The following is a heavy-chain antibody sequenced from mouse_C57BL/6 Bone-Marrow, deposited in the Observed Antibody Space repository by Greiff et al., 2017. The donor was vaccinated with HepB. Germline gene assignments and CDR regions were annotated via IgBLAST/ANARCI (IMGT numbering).Heavy chain of an antibody. D-gene: IGHD1-1*01. Sequence: EVQLQESGTVLARPGASVKMSCKTSGYTFTSYWMHWVKQRPGQGLEWIGAIYPGNSDTSYNQKFKGKAKLTAVTSASPAYMELSSLTNEDSAVYYCTRYYGSSYPYFDYWGQGTTLTVSS. V-gene: IGHV1-5*01. CDR1: GYTFTSYW. CDR3: TRYYGSSYPYFDY. CDR2: IYPGNSDT. J-gene: IGHJ2*01.